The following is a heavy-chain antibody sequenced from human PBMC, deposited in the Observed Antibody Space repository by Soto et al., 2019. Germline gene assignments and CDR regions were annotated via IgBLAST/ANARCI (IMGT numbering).Heavy chain of an antibody. V-gene: IGHV2-5*02. Sequence: QITLKESGPTLVKPTQTLTLTCSFSGFSLSTTRVGVGWIRQPPGKALEWLALIYWDDDKRYSPSLKSRLTIXXXTXQNRVVLTMTNMDPVDTATYYCAHTVVAGLGYYFDYWGQGTLVTVSS. CDR2: IYWDDDK. J-gene: IGHJ4*02. D-gene: IGHD6-19*01. CDR1: GFSLSTTRVG. CDR3: AHTVVAGLGYYFDY.